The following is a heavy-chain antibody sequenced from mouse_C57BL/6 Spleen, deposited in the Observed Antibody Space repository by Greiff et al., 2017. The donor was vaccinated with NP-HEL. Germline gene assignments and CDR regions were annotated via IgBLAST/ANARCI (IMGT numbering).Heavy chain of an antibody. Sequence: QVQLQQSGPELVKPGASVKISCKASGYAFSSSWMNWVKQRPGKGLEWIGRTYPGDGDTNYNGKFKGKATLTADKSSSTAYMQLSSLTSEDSAVYFCARSGSSGYSWFAYWGQGTLVTVSA. CDR2: TYPGDGDT. CDR3: ARSGSSGYSWFAY. J-gene: IGHJ3*01. D-gene: IGHD3-2*02. V-gene: IGHV1-82*01. CDR1: GYAFSSSW.